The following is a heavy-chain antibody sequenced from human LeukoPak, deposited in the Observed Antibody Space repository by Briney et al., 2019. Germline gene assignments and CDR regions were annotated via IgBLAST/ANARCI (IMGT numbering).Heavy chain of an antibody. CDR1: GGSISSSSYY. CDR3: ARDSSSGQY. J-gene: IGHJ4*02. D-gene: IGHD6-13*01. V-gene: IGHV4-39*07. CDR2: IYYSGST. Sequence: SETLSLTCTVSGGSISSSSYYWGWIRQPPGKGLEWIGSIYYSGSTYYNPSLKSRVTISVDTSKNQFSLKLSSVTAADTAVYYCARDSSSGQYWGQGTLVTVSS.